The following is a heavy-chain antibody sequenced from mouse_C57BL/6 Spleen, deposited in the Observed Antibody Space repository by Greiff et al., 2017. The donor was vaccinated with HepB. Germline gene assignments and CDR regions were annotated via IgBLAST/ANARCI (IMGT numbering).Heavy chain of an antibody. Sequence: EVQLQQSGPVLVKPGASVKMSCKASGYTFTDYYMNWVKQSHGKSLEWIGVINPYNGGTSYNQKFKGKATLTVDKSSSTAYMELNSLTSEDSAVYYCAREGITTVVAQKNYFDYWGQGTTLTVSS. CDR2: INPYNGGT. J-gene: IGHJ2*01. CDR1: GYTFTDYY. V-gene: IGHV1-19*01. CDR3: AREGITTVVAQKNYFDY. D-gene: IGHD1-1*01.